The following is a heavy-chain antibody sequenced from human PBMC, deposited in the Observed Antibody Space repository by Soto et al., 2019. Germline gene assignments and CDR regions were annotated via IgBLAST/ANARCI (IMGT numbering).Heavy chain of an antibody. J-gene: IGHJ6*02. CDR2: IIPIFGTA. CDR1: GGTFSSYA. CDR3: ARDLLYCGGDCYHAQLYYYYYGMDV. V-gene: IGHV1-69*13. D-gene: IGHD2-21*02. Sequence: ASVKVSCKASGGTFSSYAISWVRQAPGQGLEWMGGIIPIFGTANYAQKFQGRVTITADESTSTAYMELSSLRSEDTAVYYCARDLLYCGGDCYHAQLYYYYYGMDVWGQGTTVTV.